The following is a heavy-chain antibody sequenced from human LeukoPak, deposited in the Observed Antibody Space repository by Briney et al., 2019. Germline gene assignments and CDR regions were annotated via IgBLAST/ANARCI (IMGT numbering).Heavy chain of an antibody. J-gene: IGHJ5*02. Sequence: SETLSLTCAVYGGSFSGYYWSWIRQPPGKGLEWIGEINHSGSTNYNPSLKSRVTISVDTPKSQFSLKLSSVTAADTAVYYCARGGYQRWIPNWFDPWGQGTLVTVSS. D-gene: IGHD4-23*01. V-gene: IGHV4-34*01. CDR2: INHSGST. CDR3: ARGGYQRWIPNWFDP. CDR1: GGSFSGYY.